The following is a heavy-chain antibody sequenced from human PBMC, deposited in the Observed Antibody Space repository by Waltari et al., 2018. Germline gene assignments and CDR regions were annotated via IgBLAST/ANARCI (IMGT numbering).Heavy chain of an antibody. Sequence: QVQLVQSGAEVKKPGASVKVSCKASGYTFTGYYMHWVRQAPGQGLEWMGWINPNSGGTNYAQKLQGRVTMTRDTSISTAYMELSRLRSDDTAVYYCARGVYSGSYSPLDYFDYWGQGTLVTVSS. J-gene: IGHJ4*02. CDR2: INPNSGGT. D-gene: IGHD1-26*01. V-gene: IGHV1-2*02. CDR1: GYTFTGYY. CDR3: ARGVYSGSYSPLDYFDY.